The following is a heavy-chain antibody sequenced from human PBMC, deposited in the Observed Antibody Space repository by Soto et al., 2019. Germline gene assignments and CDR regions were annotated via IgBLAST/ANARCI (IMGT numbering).Heavy chain of an antibody. CDR1: GGSISSYY. D-gene: IGHD3-16*01. CDR3: ARGPILRVYFDY. CDR2: IYYSGST. J-gene: IGHJ4*02. Sequence: LSETLSLTCTVSGGSISSYYWSWIRQPPGKGLEWIGYIYYSGSTNYNPSLKSRVTISVDTSKNQFSLKLSSVTAADTAVYYCARGPILRVYFDYWGQGTLVTVSS. V-gene: IGHV4-59*08.